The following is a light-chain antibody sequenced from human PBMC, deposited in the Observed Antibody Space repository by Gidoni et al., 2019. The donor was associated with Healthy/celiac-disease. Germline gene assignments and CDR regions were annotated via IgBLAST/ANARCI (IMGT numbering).Light chain of an antibody. Sequence: DIQMTQSPSSLFASVGDRVTITFRASQSISSYLNWYQQKPGKAPKLRIYAASSLQSGVPSRFSGSGSGTDFTLTISSLQPEDFATYYCQQSYSTPLTFGGGTKVEIK. V-gene: IGKV1-39*01. CDR1: QSISSY. CDR3: QQSYSTPLT. CDR2: AAS. J-gene: IGKJ4*01.